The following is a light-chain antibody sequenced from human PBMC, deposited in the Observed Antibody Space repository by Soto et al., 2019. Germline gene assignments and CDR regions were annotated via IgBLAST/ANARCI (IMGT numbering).Light chain of an antibody. CDR3: QQYNNWPQT. CDR1: QTINNN. Sequence: VMTQAPAPLSVSPGERVTLSCRASQTINNNVAWYQLKDGQVPRLLIYGASTRAADVPARFSGGGSGTEFTLTISSLQSEDFAEYHCQQYNNWPQTFGQGTKVDIK. J-gene: IGKJ1*01. V-gene: IGKV3-15*01. CDR2: GAS.